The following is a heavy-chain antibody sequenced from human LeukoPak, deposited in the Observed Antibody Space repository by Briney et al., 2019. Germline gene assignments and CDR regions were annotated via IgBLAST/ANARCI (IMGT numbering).Heavy chain of an antibody. V-gene: IGHV4-34*01. J-gene: IGHJ5*02. CDR3: ARTNIVVVVAATPSLGWFDT. CDR1: GFTFSSYA. CDR2: INHSGST. Sequence: GSLRLSCAASGFTFSSYAMSWVRQPPGKGLEWIGEINHSGSTNYNPSLKSRVTISVDTSKNQFSLKLSSVTAADTAVYYCARTNIVVVVAATPSLGWFDTWGQGTLVTVSS. D-gene: IGHD2-15*01.